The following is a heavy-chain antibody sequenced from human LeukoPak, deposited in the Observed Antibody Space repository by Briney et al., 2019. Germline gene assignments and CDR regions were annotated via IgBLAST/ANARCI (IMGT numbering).Heavy chain of an antibody. CDR3: ARDMSFAVSMVSPDY. J-gene: IGHJ4*02. Sequence: ASVKVSCKTSGYIFTDYYIHWVRQAPGQGLEWMGWISATNGNTKYTQSLQGRVTMTTDTSTRTAYMELRSLTSDDTAIYYCARDMSFAVSMVSPDYWGQGTLVTVSS. CDR2: ISATNGNT. CDR1: GYIFTDYY. V-gene: IGHV1-18*04. D-gene: IGHD2-8*01.